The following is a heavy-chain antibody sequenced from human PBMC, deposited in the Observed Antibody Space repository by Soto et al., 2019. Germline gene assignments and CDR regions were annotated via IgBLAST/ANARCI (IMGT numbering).Heavy chain of an antibody. D-gene: IGHD2-2*02. CDR1: GFIFSIYW. Sequence: GGSLRLSCAASGFIFSIYWMSWVRQAPGKGLEWVANIKQDGSEKYYVDSVKGRFTISRDNAKNSLYLQMNSLRAEDTAVYYCASTRYCTSTSCYTFDYWGQGTLVTVSS. CDR2: IKQDGSEK. CDR3: ASTRYCTSTSCYTFDY. J-gene: IGHJ4*02. V-gene: IGHV3-7*03.